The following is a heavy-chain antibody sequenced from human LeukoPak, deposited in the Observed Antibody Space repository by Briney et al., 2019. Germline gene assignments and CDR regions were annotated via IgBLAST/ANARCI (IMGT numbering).Heavy chain of an antibody. D-gene: IGHD3-22*01. CDR3: AKSGYDSSGYQADY. V-gene: IGHV3-23*01. CDR1: GFTFTYYA. CDR2: ISGSGGST. Sequence: QPGGSLRLSCAASGFTFTYYAMSWVRQAPGKGLEWVSGISGSGGSTYYADSVKGRSTISRDNSKNTLYLQMNSLRAEDTAVYYCAKSGYDSSGYQADYWGQGTLVTVSS. J-gene: IGHJ4*02.